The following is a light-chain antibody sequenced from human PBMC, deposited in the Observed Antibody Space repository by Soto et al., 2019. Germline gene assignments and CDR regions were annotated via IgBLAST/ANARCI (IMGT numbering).Light chain of an antibody. V-gene: IGLV3-21*02. CDR3: HVWDSSSGHYS. J-gene: IGLJ1*01. Sequence: SYELTQPPSVSVAPGQTARISCVGNNIGRKSVHWYQQKPVRAPVVVVYDDSDRPSGIPERFSGANSGDTATLTISRVEDGDEADYYCHVWDSSSGHYSFATGTKVTV. CDR2: DDS. CDR1: NIGRKS.